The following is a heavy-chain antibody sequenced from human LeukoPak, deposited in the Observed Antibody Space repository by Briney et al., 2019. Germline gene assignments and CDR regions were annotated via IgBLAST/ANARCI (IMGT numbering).Heavy chain of an antibody. Sequence: SETLSLTCAVFGSSISSSNWWGWIRPPPGKGLEWIGYIYYSGSTYNNPSLKSRLTMSVDTSKNQFSLKLSSVTAADTAVYYCARVRGGNHFDYWGQGTLVTVSS. CDR2: IYYSGST. CDR3: ARVRGGNHFDY. J-gene: IGHJ4*02. CDR1: GSSISSSNW. V-gene: IGHV4-28*03. D-gene: IGHD4-23*01.